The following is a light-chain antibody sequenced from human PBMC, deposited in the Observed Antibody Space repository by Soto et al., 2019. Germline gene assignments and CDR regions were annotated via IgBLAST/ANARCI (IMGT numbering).Light chain of an antibody. CDR2: GAS. V-gene: IGKV3-15*01. Sequence: EIVMTQSPATLSVSPGERATLSCRASQSVRSNLAWYQQKPGQAPRLLIYGASTRATGIPARFSGSESGTEFTLIISSLQSEDFALYYCQQYNNWPALTFGGGTKVEIK. CDR1: QSVRSN. J-gene: IGKJ4*01. CDR3: QQYNNWPALT.